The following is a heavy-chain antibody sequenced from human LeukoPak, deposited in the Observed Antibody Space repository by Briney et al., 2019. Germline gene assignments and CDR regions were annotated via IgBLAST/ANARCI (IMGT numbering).Heavy chain of an antibody. CDR3: AKGPHSRGWYVDY. CDR1: GFTFDDYA. J-gene: IGHJ4*02. D-gene: IGHD6-19*01. CDR2: ITWDGGTT. V-gene: IGHV3-43D*03. Sequence: GGSLRLSCAASGFTFDDYAMHWVRQVPGKGMEWVSLITWDGGTTYYADSVKDRFTISRDNSKNFLYLQMKSLRAEDTALYYCAKGPHSRGWYVDYWGQGTLVTVSS.